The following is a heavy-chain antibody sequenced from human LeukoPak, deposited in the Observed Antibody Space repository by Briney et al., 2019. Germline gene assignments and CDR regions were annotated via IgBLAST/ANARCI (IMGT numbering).Heavy chain of an antibody. J-gene: IGHJ6*03. V-gene: IGHV4-34*01. D-gene: IGHD3-10*01. Sequence: SETLSLTCAVYGGSFSGYYWSWIRQPPGKGLEWIGEINHSGSTNYNPSLKSRVTISVDTFKNQFSLKLSSVTAADTAVYYCARDSPYYYGSGSATYYMDVWGKGTTVTISS. CDR2: INHSGST. CDR3: ARDSPYYYGSGSATYYMDV. CDR1: GGSFSGYY.